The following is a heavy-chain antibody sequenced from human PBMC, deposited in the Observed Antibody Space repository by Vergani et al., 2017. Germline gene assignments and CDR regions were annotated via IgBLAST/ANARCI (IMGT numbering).Heavy chain of an antibody. CDR1: GGSISSGGYY. Sequence: QVQLQESGPGLVKPSQTLSLTCTVSGGSISSGGYYWSWIRQHPGKGLEWIGYIYYSGSPYYNPSLKSRVTISVDTSKNQFALKLSSVTAADTAVDYCARGDGGLYYYDSSGYLDYWGQGTLVTVSS. CDR2: IYYSGSP. V-gene: IGHV4-31*03. D-gene: IGHD3-22*01. CDR3: ARGDGGLYYYDSSGYLDY. J-gene: IGHJ4*02.